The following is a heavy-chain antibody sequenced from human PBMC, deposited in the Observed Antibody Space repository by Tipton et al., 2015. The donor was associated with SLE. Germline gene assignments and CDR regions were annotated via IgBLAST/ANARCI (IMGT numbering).Heavy chain of an antibody. J-gene: IGHJ4*02. CDR2: IYYSGST. CDR1: GGSISSSSYY. CDR3: ARIAVADTLWIDY. Sequence: TLSLTCTVSGGSISSSSYYWGWIRQPPGKGLEWIGSIYYSGSTYYNPSLKSRVTISVDTSKNQFSLKLSSVTAADTAVYYCARIAVADTLWIDYWGQGTLVTVSS. V-gene: IGHV4-39*01. D-gene: IGHD6-19*01.